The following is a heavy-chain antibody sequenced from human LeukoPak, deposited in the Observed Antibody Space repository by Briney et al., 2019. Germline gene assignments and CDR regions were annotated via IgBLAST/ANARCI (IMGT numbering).Heavy chain of an antibody. J-gene: IGHJ4*02. CDR2: ISYDGSNK. Sequence: GSLRLSCAASGFTFSSYGMHWVRQAPGKGLEWVAVISYDGSNKYYADSVKGRFTISRDNSKNTLYLQMNSLRAEDTAVYYCARSRRRELLRTYFDYWGQGTLVTVSS. V-gene: IGHV3-30*03. CDR1: GFTFSSYG. CDR3: ARSRRRELLRTYFDY. D-gene: IGHD1-26*01.